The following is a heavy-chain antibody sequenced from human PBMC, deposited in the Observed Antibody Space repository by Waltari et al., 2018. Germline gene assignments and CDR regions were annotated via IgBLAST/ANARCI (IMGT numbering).Heavy chain of an antibody. CDR2: INHSGST. V-gene: IGHV4-34*01. CDR1: GGSFRGYY. Sequence: QVQLQQWGAGLLKPSETLSLTCAVYGGSFRGYYWSWIRKPPGKGLEWIGEINHSGSTNYNPSLKSRVTISVDTSKNQFSLKLSSVTAADTAVYYCARVRLMVYAIRPYYFDYWGQGTLVTVSS. J-gene: IGHJ4*02. D-gene: IGHD2-8*01. CDR3: ARVRLMVYAIRPYYFDY.